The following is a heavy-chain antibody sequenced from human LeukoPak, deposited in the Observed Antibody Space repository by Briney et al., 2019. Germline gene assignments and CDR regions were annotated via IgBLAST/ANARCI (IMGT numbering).Heavy chain of an antibody. CDR3: ARDYEGDIVVVPAADY. J-gene: IGHJ4*02. Sequence: GGSLRLSCAASGFTFSSYSMNWVRQAPGKGLEWVSSISSSSSYIYYADSVKGRFTISRDNAKNSLYLQMNSLRAEDTAVYYCARDYEGDIVVVPAADYWGQGTLVTVSS. CDR2: ISSSSSYI. V-gene: IGHV3-21*04. CDR1: GFTFSSYS. D-gene: IGHD2-2*01.